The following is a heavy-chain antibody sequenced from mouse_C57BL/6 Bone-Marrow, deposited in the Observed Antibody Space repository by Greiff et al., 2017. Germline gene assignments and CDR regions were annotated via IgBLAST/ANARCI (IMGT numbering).Heavy chain of an antibody. CDR1: GYTFTSYG. CDR2: IYPRSGNT. CDR3: VSLAY. V-gene: IGHV1-81*01. Sequence: QVQLKESGAELARPGASVKLSCKASGYTFTSYGISWVKQRTGPGLEWIGEIYPRSGNTYYNEKFKGKATLTADKSSSTAYMELRSLTSEDSAVYFCVSLAYWGQGTLVTVSA. J-gene: IGHJ3*01.